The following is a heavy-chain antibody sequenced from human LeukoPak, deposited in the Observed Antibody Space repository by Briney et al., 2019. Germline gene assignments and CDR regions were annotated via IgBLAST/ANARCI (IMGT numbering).Heavy chain of an antibody. CDR2: INSGGYT. J-gene: IGHJ4*02. CDR3: ARGERAEFDY. V-gene: IGHV3-66*01. Sequence: PGGSLRLSCAASGFTISSKYMTWVRQTPGKGLEWVSVINSGGYTSYTDSVKGRFTISRDNSKNTLYLQMNSLRAEDTAVYYCARGERAEFDYWGQGTLVTVSS. CDR1: GFTISSKY.